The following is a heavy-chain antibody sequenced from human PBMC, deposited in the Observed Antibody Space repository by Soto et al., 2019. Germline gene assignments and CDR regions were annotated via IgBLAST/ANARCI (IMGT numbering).Heavy chain of an antibody. D-gene: IGHD6-13*01. CDR1: GFTFSNYG. CDR2: ISYDGSNK. V-gene: IGHV3-30*03. CDR3: AILGGYSSSWYRDSYMDV. J-gene: IGHJ6*03. Sequence: GGSLRLSCAASGFTFSNYGMHWVRQAPGKGLEWVAVISYDGSNKYYADSVKGRFTISRDNSKNTLYLQMNSLRAEDTAVYYCAILGGYSSSWYRDSYMDVWGKGTTVTVSS.